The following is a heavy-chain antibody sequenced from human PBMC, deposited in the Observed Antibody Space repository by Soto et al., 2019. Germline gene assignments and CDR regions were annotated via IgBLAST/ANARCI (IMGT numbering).Heavy chain of an antibody. Sequence: GESLKLSCKGSGYSFTSYWIGSVRQMPGKGLEWMGIIYPGDSHTRYSPSFQGQVTISADKSISTAYLQWSSLKASDTAMYYCARLHRAGVYSNYDYWGQGSLVTVSS. CDR1: GYSFTSYW. V-gene: IGHV5-51*01. CDR3: ARLHRAGVYSNYDY. CDR2: IYPGDSHT. D-gene: IGHD4-4*01. J-gene: IGHJ4*02.